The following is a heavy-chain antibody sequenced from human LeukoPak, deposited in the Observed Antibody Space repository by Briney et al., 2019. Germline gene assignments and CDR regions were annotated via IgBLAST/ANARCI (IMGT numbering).Heavy chain of an antibody. V-gene: IGHV4-59*01. D-gene: IGHD1-26*01. Sequence: SETLSLTCTVSVGSISTYYWSWIRQPPGQGLEWIGHISYTGSSHYNPSLNSRVTMSVDSSKNQFSLKLTSVTVADTAVYYCARVEWELFGFDYWGQGIPVTVSS. J-gene: IGHJ4*02. CDR1: VGSISTYY. CDR2: ISYTGSS. CDR3: ARVEWELFGFDY.